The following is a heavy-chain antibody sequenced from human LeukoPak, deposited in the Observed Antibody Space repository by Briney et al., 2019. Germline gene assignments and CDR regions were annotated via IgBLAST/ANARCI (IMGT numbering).Heavy chain of an antibody. D-gene: IGHD1-1*01. CDR1: GYTFTGYY. CDR2: INPNSGGT. Sequence: ASVKVSCKASGYTFTGYYMHWVRQAPGQGLEWMGWINPNSGGTNYAQKFQGRVTMTRDTFISTAYMELSRLRSDDTAVYYYARDWGTTGIREFDYWGQGTLVTVSS. J-gene: IGHJ4*02. V-gene: IGHV1-2*02. CDR3: ARDWGTTGIREFDY.